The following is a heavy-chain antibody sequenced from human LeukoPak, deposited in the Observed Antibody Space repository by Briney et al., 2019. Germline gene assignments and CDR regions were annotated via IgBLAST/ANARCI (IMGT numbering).Heavy chain of an antibody. CDR3: AKDLGYSGSHGTVDY. CDR2: ISSSGSTM. CDR1: GFNLGTYS. D-gene: IGHD4-23*01. Sequence: QAGGSLRLSCAASGFNLGTYSMNWVRQAPGKGLEWVSYISSSGSTMYYADSVKGRFTISRDNRKNTLYLQMNSLTTEDTGLYYCAKDLGYSGSHGTVDYWGQGTLVTVSS. V-gene: IGHV3-48*04. J-gene: IGHJ4*02.